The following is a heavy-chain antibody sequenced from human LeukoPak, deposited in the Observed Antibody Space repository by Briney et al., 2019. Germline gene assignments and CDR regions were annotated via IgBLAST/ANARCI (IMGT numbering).Heavy chain of an antibody. CDR1: GGSISSYY. D-gene: IGHD1-7*01. J-gene: IGHJ4*02. V-gene: IGHV4-59*08. Sequence: SETLSLTRTVSGGSISSYYWSWIRQPPGEGLEWIGYIFHNGETKYNPSLKSRVTMSIDTSKNQLSLRLTSVTAADTAVYYCARQPYTVGTYYFDYWGPGTLVSVSS. CDR3: ARQPYTVGTYYFDY. CDR2: IFHNGET.